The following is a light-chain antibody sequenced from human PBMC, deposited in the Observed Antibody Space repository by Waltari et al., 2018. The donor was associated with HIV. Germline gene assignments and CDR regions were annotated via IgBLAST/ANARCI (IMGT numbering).Light chain of an antibody. J-gene: IGLJ3*02. V-gene: IGLV3-25*03. CDR3: QSTDRSGTYWV. Sequence: SYELTQPPSVSVSPGQPARITCSGDALPKQYAYWFQQKPGQAPVLVIYPDTERPSGLPERLSGTRLGTMVSLTITGVQAEDEANYYCQSTDRSGTYWVFGGGTKLTVL. CDR1: ALPKQY. CDR2: PDT.